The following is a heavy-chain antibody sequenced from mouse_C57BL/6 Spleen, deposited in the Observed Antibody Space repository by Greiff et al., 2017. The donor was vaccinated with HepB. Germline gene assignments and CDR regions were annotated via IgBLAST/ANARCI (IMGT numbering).Heavy chain of an antibody. CDR3: TTYYYGSQYYFDY. J-gene: IGHJ2*01. CDR1: GFNIKDDY. D-gene: IGHD1-1*01. CDR2: IDPENGDT. Sequence: VQLQHSGAELVRPGASVKLSCTASGFNIKDDYMHWVKQRPEQGLEWIGWIDPENGDTEYASKFQGKATITADTSSNTAYLQLSSLTSEDTAVYYCTTYYYGSQYYFDYWGQGTTLTVSS. V-gene: IGHV14-4*01.